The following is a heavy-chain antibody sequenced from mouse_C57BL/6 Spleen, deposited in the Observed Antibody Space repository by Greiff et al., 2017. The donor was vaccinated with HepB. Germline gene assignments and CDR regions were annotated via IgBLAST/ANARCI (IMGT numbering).Heavy chain of an antibody. V-gene: IGHV1-15*01. CDR3: TRSPTVYYGYDVRAMDY. Sequence: QVQLQQSGAELVRPGASVTLSCKASGYTFTDYEMHWVKQTPVHGLEWIGAIDPETGGTAYNQKFKGKAILTADKSSSTAYMELRSLTSEDSAVYYCTRSPTVYYGYDVRAMDYWGQGTSVTVSS. D-gene: IGHD2-2*01. CDR2: IDPETGGT. CDR1: GYTFTDYE. J-gene: IGHJ4*01.